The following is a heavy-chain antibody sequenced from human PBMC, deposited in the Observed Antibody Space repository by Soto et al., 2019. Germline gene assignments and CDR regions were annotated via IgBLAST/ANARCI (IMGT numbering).Heavy chain of an antibody. V-gene: IGHV3-21*01. D-gene: IGHD1-26*01. J-gene: IGHJ4*02. CDR2: ISSSSSYI. CDR1: GFTFSSYS. Sequence: EVQLVESGGGLVKPGGSLRLSCAASGFTFSSYSMNWVRQAPGKGLEWVSSISSSSSYIYYADSVKGRFTISRDNAKNSLYLQMNSLRAEDTAVYYCAREGSVLKVGAPLGYWGQGTLVTVSS. CDR3: AREGSVLKVGAPLGY.